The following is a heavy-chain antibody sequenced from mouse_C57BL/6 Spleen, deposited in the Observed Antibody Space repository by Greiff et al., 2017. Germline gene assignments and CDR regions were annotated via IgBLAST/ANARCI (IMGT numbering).Heavy chain of an antibody. CDR2: ISSGGSYT. V-gene: IGHV5-6*01. CDR3: AREDGNYGGFGY. J-gene: IGHJ3*01. Sequence: EVMLVESGGDLVKPGGSLKLSCAASGFTFSSYGMSWVRQTPDKRLEWVATISSGGSYTYYPDSVTGRFTISRDNAKNTLYLQMSSLKAEDTAMYYCAREDGNYGGFGYWGQGTLVTVSA. CDR1: GFTFSSYG. D-gene: IGHD2-1*01.